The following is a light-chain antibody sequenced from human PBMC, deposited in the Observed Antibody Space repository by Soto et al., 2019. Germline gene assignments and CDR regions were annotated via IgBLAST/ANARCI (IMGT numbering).Light chain of an antibody. J-gene: IGKJ3*01. CDR2: DAA. CDR3: QQYDNLPRT. CDR1: QDIRHN. Sequence: DIQMTQSPSSLSASVGDRVTIACQASQDIRHNLNWYQQKPGKAPKLLIYDAANLETGVSSRISGNGSGTDFTFTISSLQPEDIATYYCQQYDNLPRTFGHGTKVDIK. V-gene: IGKV1-33*01.